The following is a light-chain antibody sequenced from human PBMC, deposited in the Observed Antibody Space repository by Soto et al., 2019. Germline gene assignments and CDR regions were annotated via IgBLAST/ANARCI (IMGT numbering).Light chain of an antibody. CDR1: QSISSW. CDR3: QQYNSYPYT. Sequence: IQMTQSPSTLSASVEDRVTITCRASQSISSWLAWYQQKPGKAPKLLIYKASSLESGVPSRFSGSGSGTEFTLTISSLQPDDFATYYCQQYNSYPYTLGQGTRLEI. CDR2: KAS. J-gene: IGKJ5*01. V-gene: IGKV1-5*03.